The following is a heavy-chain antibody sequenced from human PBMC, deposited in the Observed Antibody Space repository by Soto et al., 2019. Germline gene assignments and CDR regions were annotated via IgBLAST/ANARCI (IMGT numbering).Heavy chain of an antibody. CDR2: INHSGST. CDR1: GGSCSGYY. J-gene: IGHJ4*02. CDR3: AGARITMVRGVRFFDY. Sequence: SETLSLTCAVDGGSCSGYYWRWIRQPPGKGLEWIGEINHSGSTNYNPSLKSRVTISVDTSKNQFSLKLSSVTAADTAVYYCAGARITMVRGVRFFDYWGQGTLVTVSS. V-gene: IGHV4-34*01. D-gene: IGHD3-10*01.